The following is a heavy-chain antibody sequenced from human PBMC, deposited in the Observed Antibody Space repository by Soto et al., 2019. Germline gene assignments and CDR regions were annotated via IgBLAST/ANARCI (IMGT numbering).Heavy chain of an antibody. CDR2: IIPIFGTA. CDR3: ARDHSYYYDSSGYPAGYYFDY. D-gene: IGHD3-22*01. CDR1: GGTFSSYA. V-gene: IGHV1-69*13. J-gene: IGHJ4*02. Sequence: SVKVSCKASGGTFSSYAISWVRQAPGQGLEWMGGIIPIFGTANYAQKFQGRVTITADESTSTAYMELSSLRSEDTAVYYCARDHSYYYDSSGYPAGYYFDYWGQGTLVTVSS.